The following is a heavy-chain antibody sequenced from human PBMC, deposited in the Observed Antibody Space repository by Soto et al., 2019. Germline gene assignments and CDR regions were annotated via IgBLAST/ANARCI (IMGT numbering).Heavy chain of an antibody. CDR3: ANLTLYGSGVDF. D-gene: IGHD3-10*01. J-gene: IGHJ4*02. CDR2: ISWNGDAT. Sequence: EVQLVESGGGLVQPGGSLRLSCAASGFTFDDYAIHWVRQIPGKGLEWVSGISWNGDATDYAEAVKGRFTSYRENAKNSLYLKMDSLKSKDRDMYYCANLTLYGSGVDFLGQGTLGTVAS. V-gene: IGHV3-9*01. CDR1: GFTFDDYA.